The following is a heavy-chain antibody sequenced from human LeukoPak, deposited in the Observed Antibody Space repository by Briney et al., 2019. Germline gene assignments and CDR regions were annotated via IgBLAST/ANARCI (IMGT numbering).Heavy chain of an antibody. CDR3: ARDHRSSGSDY. V-gene: IGHV3-48*03. Sequence: GGSLRLSCAASGFTFSSYEMNWVRQAPGKGLEWVSYISSSGSTIYYAASVEGRFTISRDNAKNSLYLQMNSLRAEDTAVYYCARDHRSSGSDYWGQGTLVTVSS. D-gene: IGHD6-6*01. J-gene: IGHJ4*02. CDR1: GFTFSSYE. CDR2: ISSSGSTI.